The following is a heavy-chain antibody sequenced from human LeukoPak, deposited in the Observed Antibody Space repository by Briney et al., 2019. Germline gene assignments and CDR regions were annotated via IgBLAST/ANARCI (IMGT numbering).Heavy chain of an antibody. J-gene: IGHJ5*02. CDR3: ARDKNGDYTSHTGWFDP. CDR1: GFTFSSYA. Sequence: GGSLRLSCAASGFTFSSYAMHWVRQAPGKGLEWVAVISYDGSNKYYADSVKGRFTISRDNSKNTLYLQMNSLRAEDTAVYYCARDKNGDYTSHTGWFDPWGQGTLVTVSS. V-gene: IGHV3-30-3*01. CDR2: ISYDGSNK. D-gene: IGHD4-17*01.